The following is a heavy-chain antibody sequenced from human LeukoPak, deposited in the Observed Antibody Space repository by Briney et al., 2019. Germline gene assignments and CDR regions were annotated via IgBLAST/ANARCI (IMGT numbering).Heavy chain of an antibody. CDR2: IIPILGIA. CDR1: GDTFSSYA. Sequence: SVKVSCKASGDTFSSYAISWVRQAPGQGLEWMGRIIPILGIASYAQTFQGRVTITADKSTSTAYMELSSLRSEDTAVYCCARDPGYDSSGYHDYWLRGSLV. CDR3: ARDPGYDSSGYHDY. D-gene: IGHD3-22*01. V-gene: IGHV1-69*04. J-gene: IGHJ4*02.